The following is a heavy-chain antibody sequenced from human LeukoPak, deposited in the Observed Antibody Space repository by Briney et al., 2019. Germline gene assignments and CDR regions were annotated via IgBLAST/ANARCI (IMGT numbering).Heavy chain of an antibody. J-gene: IGHJ6*02. CDR2: ISYDGSNK. D-gene: IGHD2-2*01. CDR3: AKGDIVVVPAAKLNYYYYGMDV. CDR1: GFTFSTYA. Sequence: GGSLRLSCAASGFTFSTYALNWVRQAPGKGLEWVAVISYDGSNKYYADSVKGRFTISRDNSKNTLYLQMNSLRAEDTAVYYCAKGDIVVVPAAKLNYYYYGMDVWGQGTTVTVSS. V-gene: IGHV3-30*18.